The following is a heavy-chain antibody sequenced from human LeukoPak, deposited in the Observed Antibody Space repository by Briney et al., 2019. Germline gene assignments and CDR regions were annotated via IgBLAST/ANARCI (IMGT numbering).Heavy chain of an antibody. CDR2: IYSGGST. CDR3: ARAKGYSYVWFDP. D-gene: IGHD5-18*01. V-gene: IGHV3-66*01. CDR1: GVSVSSSY. Sequence: GESLRLSCAASGVSVSSSYMSWVRQAPGKGLEWVSVIYSGGSTYYADSVKGRFTISRDNSKNTLYLQMNSLRAEDTAVYYCARAKGYSYVWFDPWGQGTLVTVSS. J-gene: IGHJ5*02.